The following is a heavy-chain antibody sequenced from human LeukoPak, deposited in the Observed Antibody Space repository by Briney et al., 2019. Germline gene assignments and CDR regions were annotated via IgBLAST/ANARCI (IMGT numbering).Heavy chain of an antibody. CDR3: AKDVGKWESLHFFGY. CDR2: ISGSGAST. Sequence: GGSLRLSCLTSGFTLSTNAMSWVRQAPGKGLEWISGISGSGASTYYADSVKGRFTISRDDSRNTLYLQMNSLRGDDTAVYYCAKDVGKWESLHFFGYWGQGTLVTVSS. D-gene: IGHD1-26*01. J-gene: IGHJ4*02. CDR1: GFTLSTNA. V-gene: IGHV3-23*01.